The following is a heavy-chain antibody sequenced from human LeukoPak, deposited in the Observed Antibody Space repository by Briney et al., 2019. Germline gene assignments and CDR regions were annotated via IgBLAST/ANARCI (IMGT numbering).Heavy chain of an antibody. Sequence: ASVKVSCKASGYTFTSYYMHWVRQAPGQGLEWMGIINPSGGSTSYAQKFQGRVTMTRDMSTSTVYMELSSLRSEDTAVYYCARSWEIYNWFDPWGQGTLVTVSS. CDR2: INPSGGST. D-gene: IGHD1-26*01. J-gene: IGHJ5*02. CDR1: GYTFTSYY. CDR3: ARSWEIYNWFDP. V-gene: IGHV1-46*01.